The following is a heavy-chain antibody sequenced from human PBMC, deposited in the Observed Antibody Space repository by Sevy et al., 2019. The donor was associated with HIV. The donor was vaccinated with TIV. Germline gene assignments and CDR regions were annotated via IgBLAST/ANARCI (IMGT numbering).Heavy chain of an antibody. CDR1: GYTFTNND. J-gene: IGHJ3*01. D-gene: IGHD2-2*01. CDR2: MNPDSGNT. V-gene: IGHV1-8*01. Sequence: ASVKVSCKASGYTFTNNDINWVRQAAGQGLEWMGWMNPDSGNTGYTQKFQGRVTMNRDNAISTAYMERGSLRSEDTAVYYFARASRSTSGAFDLWGQGTMVTVSS. CDR3: ARASRSTSGAFDL.